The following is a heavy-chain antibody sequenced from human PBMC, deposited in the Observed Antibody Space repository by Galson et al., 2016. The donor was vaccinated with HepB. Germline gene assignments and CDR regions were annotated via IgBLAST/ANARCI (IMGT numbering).Heavy chain of an antibody. Sequence: SLRLSCAASGFTFTDYAIHWVRQAPGKGLEWVADISYDGTYKFYVNSAKGRFVISRDNSKNTVYLQMNSLRTEDTALYYCARTRDFWSGHYDAFDIWGQGTMVIVSS. CDR3: ARTRDFWSGHYDAFDI. J-gene: IGHJ3*02. D-gene: IGHD3-3*01. CDR2: ISYDGTYK. CDR1: GFTFTDYA. V-gene: IGHV3-30*09.